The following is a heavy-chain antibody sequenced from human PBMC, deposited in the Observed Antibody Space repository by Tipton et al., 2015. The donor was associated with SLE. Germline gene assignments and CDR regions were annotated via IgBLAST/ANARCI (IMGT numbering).Heavy chain of an antibody. CDR1: GDSINSVGYY. D-gene: IGHD4-23*01. CDR2: INHSGST. V-gene: IGHV4-31*03. J-gene: IGHJ3*02. CDR3: ARLGGTMVVTPDAFDI. Sequence: TLSLTCTVSGDSINSVGYYWTWIRQHPRRGLEWIGEINHSGSTNYSPSLKSRVTISVDTSKNQFSLKLSSVTAADTAVYYCARLGGTMVVTPDAFDIWGQGTMVTVSS.